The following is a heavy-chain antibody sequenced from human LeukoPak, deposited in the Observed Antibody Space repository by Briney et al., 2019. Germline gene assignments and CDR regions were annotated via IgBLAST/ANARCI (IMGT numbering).Heavy chain of an antibody. CDR1: GFTFSSYS. D-gene: IGHD3-22*01. CDR3: ARDYHSSGYYYAGYFDY. Sequence: GGPLRLSCAASGFTFSSYSMNWVRQAPGKGLEWVSSISSSSSYIYYADSVKGRFTISRDNAKNSLYLQMNSLRAEDTAVYYCARDYHSSGYYYAGYFDYWGQGTLVTVPS. J-gene: IGHJ4*02. V-gene: IGHV3-21*01. CDR2: ISSSSSYI.